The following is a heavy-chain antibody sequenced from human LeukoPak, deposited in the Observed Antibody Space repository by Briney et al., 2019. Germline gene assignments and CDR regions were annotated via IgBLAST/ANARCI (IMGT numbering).Heavy chain of an antibody. J-gene: IGHJ4*02. V-gene: IGHV4-59*01. CDR2: VFNNGGT. D-gene: IGHD5-12*01. Sequence: SETLSLTCSVSVGSIGSYHWNWIRQPSGKGLEWIGIVFNNGGTKHNPSLKSRVAISVDTSKNQFALKLSSVTAADTAVYYCVASYGGYVLDYWGQGALVIVSS. CDR3: VASYGGYVLDY. CDR1: VGSIGSYH.